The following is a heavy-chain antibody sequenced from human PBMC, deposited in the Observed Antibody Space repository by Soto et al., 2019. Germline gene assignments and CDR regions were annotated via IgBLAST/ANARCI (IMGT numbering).Heavy chain of an antibody. CDR3: ARGRYGDY. Sequence: QVHLVQSGAEVKKPGASVKVSCKGSGYTFTSYGITWVRQAPGQGLEWMGWISAHNGNTNYAQNLQGRVTVTRDTSTSTAYMELRSLRSDVTAVYYCARGRYGDYWGQGALVTVSS. V-gene: IGHV1-18*01. CDR2: ISAHNGNT. J-gene: IGHJ4*02. CDR1: GYTFTSYG. D-gene: IGHD1-1*01.